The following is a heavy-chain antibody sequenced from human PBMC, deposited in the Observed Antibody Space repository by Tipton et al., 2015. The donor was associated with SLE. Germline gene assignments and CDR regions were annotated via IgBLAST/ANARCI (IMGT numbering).Heavy chain of an antibody. V-gene: IGHV1-46*01. J-gene: IGHJ4*02. CDR1: GYTFTSYY. Sequence: QSGPEVKKPGASVKVSCKASGYTFTSYYMHWVRQAPGQGLEWMGIINPSGGSTSYAQKFQGRVTMTRDTSTSTVYMELSSLRSEATAVYYGARRTRVGAGDYWGQGTLVTVSS. CDR3: ARRTRVGAGDY. CDR2: INPSGGST. D-gene: IGHD1-26*01.